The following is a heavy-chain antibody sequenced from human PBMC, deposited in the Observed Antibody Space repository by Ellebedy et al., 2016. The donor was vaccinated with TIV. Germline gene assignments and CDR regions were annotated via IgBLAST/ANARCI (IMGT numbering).Heavy chain of an antibody. CDR2: ISSSSSYI. D-gene: IGHD6-13*01. Sequence: GGSLRLSXAASGFTFSSYSMNWVRQAPGKGLEWVSSISSSSSYIYYADSVKGRFTISRDNAKNSLYLQMDSLSAEDTAVYYCARHISSWYGTCDIWGQGTMVTVSS. J-gene: IGHJ3*02. CDR3: ARHISSWYGTCDI. CDR1: GFTFSSYS. V-gene: IGHV3-21*01.